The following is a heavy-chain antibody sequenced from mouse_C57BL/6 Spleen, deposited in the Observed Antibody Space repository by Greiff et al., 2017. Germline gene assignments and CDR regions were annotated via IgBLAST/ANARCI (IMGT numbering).Heavy chain of an antibody. CDR1: GYTFTDYN. V-gene: IGHV1-22*01. J-gene: IGHJ1*03. CDR2: INPNNGGT. D-gene: IGHD2-5*01. Sequence: EVKLMESGPELVKPGASVKMSCKASGYTFTDYNMHWVKQSHGKSLEWIGYINPNNGGTSYNQKFKGKATLTVNKSSSTAYMELRSLTSEDSAVYYCARSGDSNYGSFDVWGTGTTVTVSS. CDR3: ARSGDSNYGSFDV.